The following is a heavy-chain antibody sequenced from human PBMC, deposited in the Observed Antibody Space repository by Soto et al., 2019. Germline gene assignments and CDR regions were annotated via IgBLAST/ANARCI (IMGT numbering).Heavy chain of an antibody. V-gene: IGHV2-70*01. CDR3: ARIQGSSWDRNFDY. D-gene: IGHD6-13*01. CDR1: GFSLSTSGVC. CDR2: IDWDDDK. J-gene: IGHJ4*02. Sequence: SGPTLVNPTQTLTLTCTFSGFSLSTSGVCVSWIRQPPGKALEWLALIDWDDDKYYSTSLKTRLTISKDTSKNQVVLTMTNMDPVDTATYYCARIQGSSWDRNFDYWGQGTLVTVSS.